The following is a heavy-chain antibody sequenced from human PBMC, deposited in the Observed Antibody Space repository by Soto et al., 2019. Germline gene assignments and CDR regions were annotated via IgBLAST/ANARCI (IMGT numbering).Heavy chain of an antibody. CDR3: AADQGGIVGATHDYYYYGMDV. D-gene: IGHD1-26*01. J-gene: IGHJ6*02. V-gene: IGHV1-58*01. CDR2: IVVGSGNT. Sequence: ASVKVSCKASGFTFTSSAVQWVRQARGQRLEWIGWIVVGSGNTNYAQKFQERVTITRDMSTSTAYMELSSLRSEDTAVYYCAADQGGIVGATHDYYYYGMDVWGQGTTVTVSS. CDR1: GFTFTSSA.